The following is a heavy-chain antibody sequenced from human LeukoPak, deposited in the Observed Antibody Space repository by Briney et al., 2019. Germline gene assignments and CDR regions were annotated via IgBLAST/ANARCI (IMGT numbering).Heavy chain of an antibody. CDR3: AIDRYSSGWYTFDY. Sequence: GGTLRLSCAASGFTFSNFGINWVPQARGKGREWGSSISSSSSYISYADSVKGRFTISRDNAKNSLDLQMNSLRAEDTAVYYCAIDRYSSGWYTFDYWGQGTLVTVSS. D-gene: IGHD6-19*01. V-gene: IGHV3-21*01. CDR1: GFTFSNFG. CDR2: ISSSSSYI. J-gene: IGHJ4*02.